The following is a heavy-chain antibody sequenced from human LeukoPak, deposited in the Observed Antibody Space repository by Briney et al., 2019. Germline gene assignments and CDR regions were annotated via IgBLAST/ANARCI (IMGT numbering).Heavy chain of an antibody. V-gene: IGHV4-59*01. Sequence: PSETLSLTCSVSGGSISSYYWTWIRQPPEKGLEWIGYRYYSGSTTYNPSLKSRVTISVDTSKSQFSLKLISVTAADTAIYYCARVRGDFETDWGQGTLVTVYS. D-gene: IGHD3-16*01. J-gene: IGHJ1*01. CDR3: ARVRGDFETD. CDR1: GGSISSYY. CDR2: RYYSGST.